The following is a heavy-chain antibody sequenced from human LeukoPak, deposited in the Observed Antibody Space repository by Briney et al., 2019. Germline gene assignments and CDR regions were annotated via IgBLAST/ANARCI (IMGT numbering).Heavy chain of an antibody. CDR2: IIPIFGTA. Sequence: ASVRVSCKASGGTFSSYAISWVRQAPGQGLEWMGGIIPIFGTANYAQKFQGRVTITADESTSTAYMELSSLRSEDTAVYYCARGTYYYDSSGYDYFDYWGQGTLVTVSS. D-gene: IGHD3-22*01. CDR3: ARGTYYYDSSGYDYFDY. J-gene: IGHJ4*02. V-gene: IGHV1-69*13. CDR1: GGTFSSYA.